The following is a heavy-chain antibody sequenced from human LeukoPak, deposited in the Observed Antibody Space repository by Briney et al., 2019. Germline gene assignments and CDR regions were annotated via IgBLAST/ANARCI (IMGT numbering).Heavy chain of an antibody. J-gene: IGHJ4*02. Sequence: GGSLRLSCAISGFTFRNYWMSWVRQAPGKGLEWVANINQDGSETYYVDSVKGRFTISRDNAKNSLNLQMSSLRGEDTAVYYCVRDKMGGPTLLDYWGQGTLVTVSS. CDR2: INQDGSET. CDR3: VRDKMGGPTLLDY. CDR1: GFTFRNYW. V-gene: IGHV3-7*01. D-gene: IGHD1-26*01.